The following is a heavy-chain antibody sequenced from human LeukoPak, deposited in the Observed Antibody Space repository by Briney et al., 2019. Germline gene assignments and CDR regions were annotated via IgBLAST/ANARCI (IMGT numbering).Heavy chain of an antibody. CDR1: GGSISSYY. CDR3: ARTKWEPSYYFDY. CDR2: IYYSGST. D-gene: IGHD1-26*01. V-gene: IGHV4-59*01. Sequence: SETLSLTCTVSGGSISSYYWSWIRQPPGKGLEWIGYIYYSGSTNYNPSLKSRVTISVDTSKNQFSLKLSSVTAADTAVYYCARTKWEPSYYFDYWGQGTLVTVSS. J-gene: IGHJ4*02.